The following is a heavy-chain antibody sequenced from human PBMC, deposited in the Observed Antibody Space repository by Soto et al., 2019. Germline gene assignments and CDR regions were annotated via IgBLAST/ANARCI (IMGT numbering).Heavy chain of an antibody. V-gene: IGHV3-23*01. Sequence: EVQLLESGGDLVKPGGSLRLSCAASGFTFSSYAMSWVRQAPGKGLEWVSGISSSGDRTYYADSVKGRFTISRDNSKITLYLEMNSLRAEDTAVYYSANGGFDCRGVSCYSDYWGQGTRVTVSS. CDR1: GFTFSSYA. J-gene: IGHJ4*02. CDR3: ANGGFDCRGVSCYSDY. D-gene: IGHD2-15*01. CDR2: ISSSGDRT.